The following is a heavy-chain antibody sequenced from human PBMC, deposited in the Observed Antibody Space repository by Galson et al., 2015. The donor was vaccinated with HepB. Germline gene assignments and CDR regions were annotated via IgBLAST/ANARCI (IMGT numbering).Heavy chain of an antibody. CDR3: ARDMSIRPCWFDP. V-gene: IGHV3-23*01. J-gene: IGHJ5*02. Sequence: SLRLSCAASGFTFRSDPMSWVRQAPGKGLEWVSGISGSGGNTYYADSVKGRFTISRDISKNTLYLQMNNLRVEDTAVYFCARDMSIRPCWFDPWGQGTLVTVSS. CDR2: ISGSGGNT. CDR1: GFTFRSDP. D-gene: IGHD6-6*01.